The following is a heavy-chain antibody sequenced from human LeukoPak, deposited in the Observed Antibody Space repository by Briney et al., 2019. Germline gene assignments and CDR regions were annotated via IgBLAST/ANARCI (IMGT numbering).Heavy chain of an antibody. J-gene: IGHJ4*02. D-gene: IGHD6-13*01. CDR2: ISSNGGST. Sequence: PGESLRLSCAASGFTFSTYAMHWVRQAPGKGLECVSAISSNGGSTYYADSVKGRFTISRDNSKNTLYLQMGSLRAEDMAVYYCAREGTQAAALDYWGQGTLVTVSS. CDR3: AREGTQAAALDY. CDR1: GFTFSTYA. V-gene: IGHV3-64*02.